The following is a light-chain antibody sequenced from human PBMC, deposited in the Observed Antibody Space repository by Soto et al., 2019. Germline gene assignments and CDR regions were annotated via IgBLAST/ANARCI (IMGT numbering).Light chain of an antibody. Sequence: SYELTQPPSVSVAPGKTARITCGGNNIGSKSVHWYQQKPGQAPVLVIYYDSDRPSGIPERFSGSNYGNTATLTISRVEAGDEADYYCQVWYSSSDHVVFGGGTKVTVL. CDR3: QVWYSSSDHVV. CDR1: NIGSKS. V-gene: IGLV3-21*04. J-gene: IGLJ2*01. CDR2: YDS.